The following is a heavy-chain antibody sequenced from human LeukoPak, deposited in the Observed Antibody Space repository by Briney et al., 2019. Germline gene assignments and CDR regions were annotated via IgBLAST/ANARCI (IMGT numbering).Heavy chain of an antibody. J-gene: IGHJ6*02. CDR2: ISGSGAST. D-gene: IGHD6-13*01. CDR1: GFTFSGFA. V-gene: IGHV3-23*01. Sequence: GGSLRLSCAASGFTFSGFAMCWVRQAPGKGLAWVSSISGSGASTYYADSVKGRFTISRDNSKNTLYLQLNSLRAEDTAVYYCAKDSSTSNYYYGMDVWGQGTTVTVSS. CDR3: AKDSSTSNYYYGMDV.